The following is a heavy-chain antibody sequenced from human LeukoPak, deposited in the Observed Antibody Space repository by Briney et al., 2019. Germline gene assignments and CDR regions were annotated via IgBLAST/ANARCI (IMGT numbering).Heavy chain of an antibody. CDR1: GYTFTSYG. Sequence: ASVKVSCKASGYTFTSYGISWVRQAPGQGLEWMGWISAYNGNTNYAQKLQGRVTMTTDTSTSTAYMELGSLRSDDTAVYYCARGGRRYCSSTSCYTGDAFDIWGQGTMVTVSS. V-gene: IGHV1-18*01. CDR3: ARGGRRYCSSTSCYTGDAFDI. D-gene: IGHD2-2*02. J-gene: IGHJ3*02. CDR2: ISAYNGNT.